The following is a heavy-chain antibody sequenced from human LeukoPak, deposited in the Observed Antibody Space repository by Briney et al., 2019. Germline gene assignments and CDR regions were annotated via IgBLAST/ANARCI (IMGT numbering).Heavy chain of an antibody. D-gene: IGHD1-26*01. CDR3: ARVESWELEPNPKDY. J-gene: IGHJ4*02. CDR1: GFTVSSNY. CDR2: IYSGGST. V-gene: IGHV3-53*01. Sequence: GGSLRLSCAASGFTVSSNYMSWVRQAPGKGLEWVSVIYSGGSTYYADSVKGRFTISRDNAKNSLYLQMNSLRAEDTAVYYCARVESWELEPNPKDYWGQGTLVTVSS.